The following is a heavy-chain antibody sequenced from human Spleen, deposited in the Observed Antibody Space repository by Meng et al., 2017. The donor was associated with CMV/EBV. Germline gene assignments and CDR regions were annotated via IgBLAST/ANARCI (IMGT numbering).Heavy chain of an antibody. J-gene: IGHJ4*02. D-gene: IGHD1-7*01. Sequence: VEPEEAGPRLVKPSVTLSRTCTVYGGSISSYYWSWLRQPPGKGLEWMGEVNHRGNTNYNPSLKSRVDISVDKSKNQFYLSLFSVTAADTAVYYCGRDQGRELINHWGQGTLVTVSS. CDR3: GRDQGRELINH. CDR2: VNHRGNT. CDR1: GGSISSYY. V-gene: IGHV4-59*12.